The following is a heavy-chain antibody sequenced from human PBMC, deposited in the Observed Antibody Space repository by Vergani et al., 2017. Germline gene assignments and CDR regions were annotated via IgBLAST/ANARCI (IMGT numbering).Heavy chain of an antibody. J-gene: IGHJ4*02. Sequence: QVQLVESGGGVVQPGRSLRLSCAASGFTFSSYGMHWVRQAPGKGLEWVAVIWYDGSNKYYADSVKGRFTLSRDNSKNTLYLQMNSLRAEDTAVYYCARDRAGIAVADYGGQGTLVTVSS. CDR2: IWYDGSNK. V-gene: IGHV3-33*01. D-gene: IGHD6-19*01. CDR1: GFTFSSYG. CDR3: ARDRAGIAVADY.